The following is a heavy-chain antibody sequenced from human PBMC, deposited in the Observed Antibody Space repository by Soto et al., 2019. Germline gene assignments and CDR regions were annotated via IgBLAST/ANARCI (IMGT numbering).Heavy chain of an antibody. D-gene: IGHD3-10*01. J-gene: IGHJ6*02. CDR2: IIPIFGTA. CDR3: ARGRYYGSGSRTDYYYYYGMDV. V-gene: IGHV1-69*12. Sequence: QVQLVQSGAEVKKPGSSVKVSCKASGRTFSSYAISWVRQAPGQGLEWMVGIIPIFGTANYAQKFQGRVTITADESTSTAYMELSSLRSEDTAVYYCARGRYYGSGSRTDYYYYYGMDVWGQGTTVTVSS. CDR1: GRTFSSYA.